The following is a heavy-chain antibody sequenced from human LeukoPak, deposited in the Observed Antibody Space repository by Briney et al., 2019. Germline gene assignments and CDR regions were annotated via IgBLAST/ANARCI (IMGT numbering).Heavy chain of an antibody. CDR1: GGSISSYY. CDR2: IYYSGST. D-gene: IGHD3-3*01. V-gene: IGHV4-59*01. J-gene: IGHJ5*02. Sequence: PSETLSLTCTVSGGSISSYYWSWIRQPPGKGLEWIGYIYYSGSTNYNPSLKSRVTISVDTSKNQFSLKLSSVTAADTAVYSCARALDYDFWSGPFDPWGQGTLVTVSS. CDR3: ARALDYDFWSGPFDP.